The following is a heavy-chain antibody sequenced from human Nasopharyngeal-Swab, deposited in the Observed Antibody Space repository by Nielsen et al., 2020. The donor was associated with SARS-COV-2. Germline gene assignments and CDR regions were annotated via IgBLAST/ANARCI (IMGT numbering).Heavy chain of an antibody. Sequence: ASVKVSCKASGYTFSSYGITWVRQAPGQGLEWMGWISGYNGDPNYAQKLQGRVTMTTDTSTSTAYMELWNLRSDDTAVYYCHVDRVSGSEDSYYFHAMDVRGQGTTVTVSS. J-gene: IGHJ6*02. CDR1: GYTFSSYG. V-gene: IGHV1-18*01. CDR3: HVDRVSGSEDSYYFHAMDV. D-gene: IGHD6-19*01. CDR2: ISGYNGDP.